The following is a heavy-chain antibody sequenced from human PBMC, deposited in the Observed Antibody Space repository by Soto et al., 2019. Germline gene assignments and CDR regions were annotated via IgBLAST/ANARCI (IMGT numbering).Heavy chain of an antibody. Sequence: ASVKVSCKASGGTFSSYGISWVRQAPGQGLEWMGGIIPIFGTANYAQKFQGRVTITADESTSTAYMELSSLRSEDAAVYYCARDRGYSYGFWWFDPWGQGTLVTVPS. CDR3: ARDRGYSYGFWWFDP. D-gene: IGHD5-18*01. CDR1: GGTFSSYG. V-gene: IGHV1-69*13. CDR2: IIPIFGTA. J-gene: IGHJ5*02.